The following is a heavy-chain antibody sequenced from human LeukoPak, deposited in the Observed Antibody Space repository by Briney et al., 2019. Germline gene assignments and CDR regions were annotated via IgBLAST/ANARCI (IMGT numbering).Heavy chain of an antibody. D-gene: IGHD2-2*01. CDR1: GFTFSSYS. J-gene: IGHJ6*03. V-gene: IGHV3-21*01. Sequence: GGSLRLSCAASGFTFSSYSMNWVRQAPGKGLEWVSSISSSSSYIYYADSVKGRFTISRDNAKNSLYLQMNSLRAEDTAVYYCARSQSGYCSSTSCPFGLYYYYYMDVWGKGTTVTVSS. CDR3: ARSQSGYCSSTSCPFGLYYYYYMDV. CDR2: ISSSSSYI.